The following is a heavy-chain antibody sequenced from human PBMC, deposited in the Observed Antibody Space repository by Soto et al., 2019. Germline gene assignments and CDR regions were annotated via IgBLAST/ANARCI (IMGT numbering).Heavy chain of an antibody. CDR1: RGSVSNSSYY. V-gene: IGHV4-39*01. CDR3: GRLEGLATISYYFDY. CDR2: VYYSGST. D-gene: IGHD3-9*01. J-gene: IGHJ4*02. Sequence: SETPFLTCTLFRGSVSNSSYYWGWGRQPPGKGLEWIGSVYYSGSTYYNPSLESRVTISVDKSKNQFSLKLMSLSAADTAVYYCGRLEGLATISYYFDYWGQGALVTVSS.